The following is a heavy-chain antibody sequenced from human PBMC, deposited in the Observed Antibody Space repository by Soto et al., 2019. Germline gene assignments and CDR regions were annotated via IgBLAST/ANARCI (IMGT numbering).Heavy chain of an antibody. D-gene: IGHD1-1*01. V-gene: IGHV2-5*02. Sequence: QITLKESGPTLVKPTQTLTLTCTFSGFSLTTDAVGVGWIRQPPGKALEWLALIYWDDDKRYSPGQKSRLTTTKDASRNQVVLTLTNMDPADTATYYCAHVYWVAAGIRYYFDSWGQGTLVTVSS. CDR3: AHVYWVAAGIRYYFDS. CDR1: GFSLTTDAVG. CDR2: IYWDDDK. J-gene: IGHJ4*02.